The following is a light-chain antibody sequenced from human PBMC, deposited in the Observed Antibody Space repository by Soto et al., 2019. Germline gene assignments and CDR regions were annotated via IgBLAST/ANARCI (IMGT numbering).Light chain of an antibody. CDR3: EQHRNGPGT. J-gene: IGKJ3*01. V-gene: IGKV3-11*01. CDR1: QSVSNY. Sequence: EIVLPQSPATLSLSPGERATLSCRASQSVSNYLARHKQTPGQPPSHLHYDASSRATSIPARFSGSGSGTDISVTFGSLETDDFAVGYCEQHRNGPGTFGPGTKVDVE. CDR2: DAS.